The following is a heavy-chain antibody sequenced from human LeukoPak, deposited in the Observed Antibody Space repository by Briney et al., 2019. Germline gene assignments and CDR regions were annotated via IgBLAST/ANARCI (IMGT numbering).Heavy chain of an antibody. V-gene: IGHV4-34*01. Sequence: SETLSLTCAVYGGSFSGYYWSWIRQPPGKGLEWIGEINHSGSTNYNPSLKSPVTISVDTSKNQFSLKLSSVTAADTAVYYCARGRGDCSSTSCSVPYFDYWGQGTLVTVSS. J-gene: IGHJ4*02. D-gene: IGHD2-2*01. CDR2: INHSGST. CDR3: ARGRGDCSSTSCSVPYFDY. CDR1: GGSFSGYY.